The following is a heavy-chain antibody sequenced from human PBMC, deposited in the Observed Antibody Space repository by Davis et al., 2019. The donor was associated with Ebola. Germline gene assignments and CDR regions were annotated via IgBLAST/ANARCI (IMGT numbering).Heavy chain of an antibody. J-gene: IGHJ4*02. Sequence: ASVQVSCMASGYAFTGYYMHWVRQAPGQGLEWMGWINPNNGGTNYAQKLQGRVTMTRDTSISTAYMELSMLRSDDTAVYYCVRSSSWYSLYFDYWGQGTLVTVSS. CDR3: VRSSSWYSLYFDY. V-gene: IGHV1-2*02. CDR1: GYAFTGYY. D-gene: IGHD6-13*01. CDR2: INPNNGGT.